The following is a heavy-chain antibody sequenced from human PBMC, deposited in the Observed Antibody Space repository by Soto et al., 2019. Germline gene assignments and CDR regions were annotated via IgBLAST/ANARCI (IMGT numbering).Heavy chain of an antibody. J-gene: IGHJ4*02. CDR1: SGNTKSYT. D-gene: IGHD3-9*01. V-gene: IGHV4-59*01. Sequence: EKLRHTYDVFSGNTKSYTGRCIRPPPGKGLEWIGYIYYSGSTNYNPSLKSRVTISVGTSKNQFSLKLSSVTAADTAVYYCARVASYDILTGYYLDYWGQGTLVTVS. CDR2: IYYSGST. CDR3: ARVASYDILTGYYLDY.